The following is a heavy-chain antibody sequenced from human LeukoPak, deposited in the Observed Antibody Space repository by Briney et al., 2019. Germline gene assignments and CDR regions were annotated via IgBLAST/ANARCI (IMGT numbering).Heavy chain of an antibody. J-gene: IGHJ4*02. V-gene: IGHV3-7*02. D-gene: IGHD3-10*01. Sequence: GGSLRLSCAASGFTFNNYWMSWVRQAPGKGLEWVANIKQDGSEKLYVDSVKGRFTISRDNAKNSLSLQMNSLRAEDTAVYYCANHYVSGTYYSYFNYWDQGTLVTVS. CDR3: ANHYVSGTYYSYFNY. CDR2: IKQDGSEK. CDR1: GFTFNNYW.